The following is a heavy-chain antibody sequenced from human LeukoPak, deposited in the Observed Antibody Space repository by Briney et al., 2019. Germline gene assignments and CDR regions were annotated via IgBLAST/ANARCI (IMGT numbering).Heavy chain of an antibody. CDR1: GFTFSSYA. J-gene: IGHJ6*03. Sequence: GGSLRLSCAASGFTFSSYAMSWVRQAPGKGLEWVSAISGSGGSTYYADSVKGRFTISRDNSKNTLYLQMNSLRAEDTAVYYCARVGGTTVTRLGYGGYYYYMDVWGKGTTVTVSS. CDR2: ISGSGGST. CDR3: ARVGGTTVTRLGYGGYYYYMDV. V-gene: IGHV3-23*01. D-gene: IGHD4-11*01.